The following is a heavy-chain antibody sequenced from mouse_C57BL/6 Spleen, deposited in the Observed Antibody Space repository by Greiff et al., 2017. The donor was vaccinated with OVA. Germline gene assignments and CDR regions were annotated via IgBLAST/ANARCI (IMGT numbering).Heavy chain of an antibody. V-gene: IGHV1-18*01. CDR3: ARSAYGSSYWFAY. CDR1: GYTFTDYN. CDR2: INPNNGGT. Sequence: EVQLQQSGPELVKPGASVKIPCKASGYTFTDYNMDWVKQSHGKSLEWIGDINPNNGGTIYNQKFKGKATLTVDKSSSTAYMELRSLTSEDTAVYYCARSAYGSSYWFAYWGQGTLVTVSA. D-gene: IGHD1-1*01. J-gene: IGHJ3*01.